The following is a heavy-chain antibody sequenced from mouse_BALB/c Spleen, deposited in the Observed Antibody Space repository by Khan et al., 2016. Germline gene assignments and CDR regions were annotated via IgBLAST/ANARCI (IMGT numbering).Heavy chain of an antibody. V-gene: IGHV1-69*02. CDR1: GYTFTSYW. CDR3: TMGESSMIRGFAY. J-gene: IGHJ3*01. CDR2: IYPFDRYT. D-gene: IGHD2-4*01. Sequence: QVQLQQSGAELVRPGPSVKLSCKASGYTFTSYWINWMKQRPGQGLEWIGNIYPFDRYTIYNQKFKDKATLTVYKSSSTAYMQLSSPTSEVSAIYYCTMGESSMIRGFAYWGQGTLVTVSA.